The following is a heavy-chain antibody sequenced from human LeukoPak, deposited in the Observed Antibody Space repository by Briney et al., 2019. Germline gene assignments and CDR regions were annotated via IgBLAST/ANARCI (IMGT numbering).Heavy chain of an antibody. D-gene: IGHD2-2*01. CDR2: IYDSGST. V-gene: IGHV4-39*01. CDR3: ARLGYQLLNSFDL. Sequence: SETLSLTCTVSGGSISSSSYYWAWIRQPPGKGLEWIGTIYDSGSTDYNPSLKSRVTISVDTSKNQFSLKLSSVTAADTAVYYCARLGYQLLNSFDLWGQGTLVTVSS. J-gene: IGHJ4*02. CDR1: GGSISSSSYY.